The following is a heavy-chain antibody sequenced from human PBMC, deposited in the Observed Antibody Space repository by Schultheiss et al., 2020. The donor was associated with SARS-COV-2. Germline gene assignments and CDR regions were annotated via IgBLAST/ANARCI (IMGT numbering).Heavy chain of an antibody. CDR1: GGSISSYY. D-gene: IGHD4-23*01. J-gene: IGHJ5*02. CDR3: ATGRGDYGGNEGWFDP. V-gene: IGHV4-59*12. CDR2: IYYSGST. Sequence: SETLSLTCTVSGGSISSYYWSWIRQPPGKGLEWIGYIYYSGSTNYNPSLKSRVTMSVDTSKNQFSLKLSSVTAADTAVYYCATGRGDYGGNEGWFDPWGQGTLVTVSS.